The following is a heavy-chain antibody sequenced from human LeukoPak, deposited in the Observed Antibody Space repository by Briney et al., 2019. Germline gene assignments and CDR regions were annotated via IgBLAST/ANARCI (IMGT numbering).Heavy chain of an antibody. CDR1: GRSINNYY. CDR2: IYTRGST. D-gene: IGHD2-15*01. Sequence: PSDPLSLTCSLSGRSINNYYWIWIPQPTGKALECIVRIYTRGSTNYNPSLKSRVTMSVDTSKNQFSLKLSSVTAADTAVYYCARGRYCSADICSGGDAFDIWGQGTMVTVSS. V-gene: IGHV4-4*07. J-gene: IGHJ3*02. CDR3: ARGRYCSADICSGGDAFDI.